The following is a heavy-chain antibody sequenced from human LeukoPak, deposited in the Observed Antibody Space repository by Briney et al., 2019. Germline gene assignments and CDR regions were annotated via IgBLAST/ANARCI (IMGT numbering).Heavy chain of an antibody. CDR3: ARDRVPEAPSAYGMDV. D-gene: IGHD1-14*01. CDR2: IWYDGSNK. CDR1: GFKFSNHG. Sequence: ERSLRLSCAASGFKFSNHGMHWVRQAPGRGLEWVAIIWYDGSNKYYADSVKGRFTVSRDNSKNTLYLQMNSLRAEDTAVYYCARDRVPEAPSAYGMDVWGQGTTVTVSS. V-gene: IGHV3-33*01. J-gene: IGHJ6*02.